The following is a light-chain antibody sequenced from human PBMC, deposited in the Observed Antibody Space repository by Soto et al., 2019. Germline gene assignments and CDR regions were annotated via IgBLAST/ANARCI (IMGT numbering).Light chain of an antibody. V-gene: IGKV3-20*01. CDR1: QTVSDMY. CDR3: QHYGTSAL. CDR2: AS. J-gene: IGKJ3*01. Sequence: EIVLTQSPGTLSLSPGERATLSCRASQTVSDMYLAWYQQKPGQVPRLLIYASNRATGIPDRFSGSGSGTDFTLTIGRLEPEDFAVYYCQHYGTSALFGPGTKVDIK.